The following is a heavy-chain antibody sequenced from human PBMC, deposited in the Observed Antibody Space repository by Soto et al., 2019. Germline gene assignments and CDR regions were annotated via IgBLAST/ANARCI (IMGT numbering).Heavy chain of an antibody. CDR3: ARGPRYDILTGHRFDP. D-gene: IGHD3-9*01. CDR2: IFSDGTT. Sequence: EVQLVESGGGLVQPGGSLRLSCAASGFTVSSSFLTWVRQAPGKGLEWVSLIFSDGTTFYADSVEGRFTISRDNSKNTLYLQMNSMRAEDTALYYCARGPRYDILTGHRFDPWSQGTLVTVSS. J-gene: IGHJ5*02. CDR1: GFTVSSSF. V-gene: IGHV3-66*01.